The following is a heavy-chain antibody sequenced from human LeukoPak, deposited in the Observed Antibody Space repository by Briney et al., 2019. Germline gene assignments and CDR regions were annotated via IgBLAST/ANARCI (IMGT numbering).Heavy chain of an antibody. Sequence: GASVKVSCKASGYTFTGYYMHWVRQAPGQGLEWMGWINPNSGGTNYAQKFQGRVTMTRDTSISTAYMELSRLRSDDTAVYYCARGSLIAVAANWFDPWGQGTLVTVSS. CDR2: INPNSGGT. V-gene: IGHV1-2*02. CDR3: ARGSLIAVAANWFDP. D-gene: IGHD6-19*01. J-gene: IGHJ5*02. CDR1: GYTFTGYY.